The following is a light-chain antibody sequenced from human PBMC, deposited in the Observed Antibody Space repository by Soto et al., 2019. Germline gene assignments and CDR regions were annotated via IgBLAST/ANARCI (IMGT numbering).Light chain of an antibody. CDR1: QSVSSN. Sequence: EIVMTQSPATLSVSPGERATLSCRASQSVSSNLAWYQQKPGQAPRLLIYGASTRATGIPARFSGSGSGTEFTLTISSLQSEDFAVYYCQQDYNYPRTFGQGTKVDIK. J-gene: IGKJ1*01. CDR3: QQDYNYPRT. V-gene: IGKV3-15*01. CDR2: GAS.